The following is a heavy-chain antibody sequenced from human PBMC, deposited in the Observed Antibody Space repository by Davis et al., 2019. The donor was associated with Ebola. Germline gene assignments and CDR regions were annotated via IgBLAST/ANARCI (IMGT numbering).Heavy chain of an antibody. V-gene: IGHV6-1*01. CDR2: TYYTSKWNN. CDR3: ARGWLRSGLDV. Sequence: HSQTLSLTCAISGDRVSTKSTGWNWIRQSPSRGLEWLGRTYYTSKWNNDYAVSVKSRINISPDTAKNQFSLHLNSVTPEDTAVYYCARGWLRSGLDVWGKGAAVIVSS. CDR1: GDRVSTKSTG. D-gene: IGHD5-12*01. J-gene: IGHJ6*04.